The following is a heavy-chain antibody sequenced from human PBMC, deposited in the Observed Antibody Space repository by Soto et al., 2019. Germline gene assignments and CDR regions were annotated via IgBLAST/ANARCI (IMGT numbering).Heavy chain of an antibody. Sequence: QVQLVESGGGVVQPGKALRLSCAASGFTFSSYAMHWVRQAPGKGLEWVAVTSYDGNNKYYADTVKGRFTISRDNFKHTLFLQMTSLRPEDTADYYCVREEYGGFYFDYWGQGTLVTVSS. J-gene: IGHJ4*02. CDR2: TSYDGNNK. D-gene: IGHD4-17*01. CDR3: VREEYGGFYFDY. CDR1: GFTFSSYA. V-gene: IGHV3-30-3*01.